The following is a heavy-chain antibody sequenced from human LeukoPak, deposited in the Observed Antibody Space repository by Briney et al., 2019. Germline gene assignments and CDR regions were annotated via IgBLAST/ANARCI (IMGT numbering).Heavy chain of an antibody. CDR1: GGSISSYY. Sequence: PSETLSLTCTVSGGSISSYYWSWIRQPPGKGLEWIGYIYYSGSTNYNPSLKSRVTISVDTSKNQFSLKLSSVTAADTAVYYCAATLGGYFDYWGQGTLVTVSS. V-gene: IGHV4-59*08. J-gene: IGHJ4*02. CDR2: IYYSGST. CDR3: AATLGGYFDY. D-gene: IGHD3-16*01.